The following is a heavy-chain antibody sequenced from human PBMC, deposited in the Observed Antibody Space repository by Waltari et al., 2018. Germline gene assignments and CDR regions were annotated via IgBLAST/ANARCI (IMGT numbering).Heavy chain of an antibody. CDR2: INPNSGGT. Sequence: QVQLVQSGAEVKKPGASVKVSCKASGYTFTGYYMHWVRQAPGQGLEWMGWINPNSGGTNYAQKFQGRVTMTRDKSISTAYMELSRLRSDDTAVYYCAREPQVAAAAPMAPYRDVWGKGTTVTISS. CDR3: AREPQVAAAAPMAPYRDV. CDR1: GYTFTGYY. J-gene: IGHJ6*03. D-gene: IGHD6-13*01. V-gene: IGHV1-2*02.